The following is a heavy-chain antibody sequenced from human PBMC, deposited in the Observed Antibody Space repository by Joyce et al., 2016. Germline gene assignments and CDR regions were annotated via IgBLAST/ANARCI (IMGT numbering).Heavy chain of an antibody. D-gene: IGHD3-10*01. Sequence: QVQLHQWGAGLLRPSETLSLTCAVYGGSPSGYYWTWIRQPPGRGLEWIGEISQEGASYSCPSLRGRLAVPWDTSQIRFSLTWTSVTAAYTAIYYCARARSARRRPPSPFAWGVYTGSTRLGPDTFSSSALDVWGPGHTVTVSS. CDR1: GGSPSGYY. J-gene: IGHJ6*02. V-gene: IGHV4-34*01. CDR3: ARARSARRRPPSPFAWGVYTGSTRLGPDTFSSSALDV. CDR2: ISQEGAS.